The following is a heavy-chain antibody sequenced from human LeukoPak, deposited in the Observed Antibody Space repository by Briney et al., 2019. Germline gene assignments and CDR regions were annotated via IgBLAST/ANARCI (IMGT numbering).Heavy chain of an antibody. D-gene: IGHD1-26*01. CDR2: ISSSSSTI. V-gene: IGHV3-48*04. J-gene: IGHJ4*02. Sequence: QSGGSLRLSCAASGFTFSSYSMNWVRQAPGKGLEWVSYISSSSSTIYYADSVKGRFTISRDNAKNSLYLQMNSLRAEDTAVYYCATLGNSGSYPFDYWGQGTLVTVSS. CDR3: ATLGNSGSYPFDY. CDR1: GFTFSSYS.